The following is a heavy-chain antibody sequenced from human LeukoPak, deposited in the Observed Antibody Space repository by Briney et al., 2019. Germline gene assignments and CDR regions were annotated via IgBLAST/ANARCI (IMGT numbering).Heavy chain of an antibody. V-gene: IGHV5-10-1*01. CDR2: IDPGDSYT. J-gene: IGHJ4*02. Sequence: GESLKISCKGSGYSFTRYSISWVRQMPGKGLEWMGRIDPGDSYTNYSPSFQGHVTISADKSISTAYLQWSSLKASDTAMYYCARHYSSGSDFDYWGQGTLVTVSS. D-gene: IGHD6-19*01. CDR3: ARHYSSGSDFDY. CDR1: GYSFTRYS.